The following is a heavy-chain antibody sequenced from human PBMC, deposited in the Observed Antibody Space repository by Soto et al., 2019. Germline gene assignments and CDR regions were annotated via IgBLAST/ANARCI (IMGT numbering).Heavy chain of an antibody. CDR3: ARKLNPVNLDETDWFDT. CDR2: IYYSGST. Sequence: SETLSLTCTVSGGSISSSSYYWGWIRQPPGKGLEWIGSIYYSGSTYYNPSLKSRVTISVDTSKNQFSLKLSSVTAADTAVYYCARKLNPVNLDETDWFDTWGQGTLVTVSS. J-gene: IGHJ5*02. V-gene: IGHV4-39*01. CDR1: GGSISSSSYY.